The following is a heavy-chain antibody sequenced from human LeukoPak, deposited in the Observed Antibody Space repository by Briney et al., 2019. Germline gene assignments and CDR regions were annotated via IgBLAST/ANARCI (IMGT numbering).Heavy chain of an antibody. Sequence: PGGSLRLSCAASGFTFSSYAMSWVRQAPGKGLEWVSTISGNGYYANSVKGRFTISRDNSKNTLYLQMNSLRAEDTAVYYCAKAYYYGSGSSYSSFDYWGQGTLVTVSS. CDR2: ISGNG. D-gene: IGHD3-10*01. CDR1: GFTFSSYA. J-gene: IGHJ4*02. V-gene: IGHV3-23*01. CDR3: AKAYYYGSGSSYSSFDY.